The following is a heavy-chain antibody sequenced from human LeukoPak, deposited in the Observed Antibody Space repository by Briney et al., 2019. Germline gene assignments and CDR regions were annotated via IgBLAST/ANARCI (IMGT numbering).Heavy chain of an antibody. Sequence: GSLRLSCAASGFTVSSNSMSWVRQAPGKGLEWVSVIYSGGSTYYADSVKGRFTISRDNSKNTLFLQMNSLRVEDTAVYYCATGVAFDYWGQGTLVTVSS. CDR3: ATGVAFDY. CDR1: GFTVSSNS. D-gene: IGHD2-15*01. J-gene: IGHJ4*02. V-gene: IGHV3-53*01. CDR2: IYSGGST.